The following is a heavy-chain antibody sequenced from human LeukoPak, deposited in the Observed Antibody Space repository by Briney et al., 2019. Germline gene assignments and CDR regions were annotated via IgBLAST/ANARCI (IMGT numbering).Heavy chain of an antibody. CDR1: GFTFSSHS. Sequence: PGGSLRLSCAASGFTFSSHSMSWVRQAPGKGLEWVANIKKDGSEKYYVDSVKGRFTISRDNAKTSLYLQMSSLRVEDTAIYYCARLFGGVTTYDYWGQGAQVTVSS. CDR2: IKKDGSEK. V-gene: IGHV3-7*01. D-gene: IGHD2-8*02. CDR3: ARLFGGVTTYDY. J-gene: IGHJ4*02.